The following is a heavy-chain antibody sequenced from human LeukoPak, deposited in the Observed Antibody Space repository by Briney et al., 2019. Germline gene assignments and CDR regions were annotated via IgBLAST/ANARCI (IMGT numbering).Heavy chain of an antibody. Sequence: PGGSLRLSCTASGFTFSGHWIHWVRQAPGMGLVWVSRINERGTDSMYAESVKGRFTISRDNAKNTLYLQMNSLRAEDTAVYYCARDFDRYYFDYWGQGTLVTVSS. CDR3: ARDFDRYYFDY. CDR2: INERGTDS. CDR1: GFTFSGHW. D-gene: IGHD3-9*01. V-gene: IGHV3-74*03. J-gene: IGHJ4*02.